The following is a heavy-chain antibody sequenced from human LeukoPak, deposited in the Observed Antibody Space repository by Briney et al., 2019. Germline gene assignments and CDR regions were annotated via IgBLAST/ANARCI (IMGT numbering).Heavy chain of an antibody. Sequence: ASVKVSCKASGYTFTSYDINWVRQATGQGLEWMGWMNPNSGNTGYAQKFQGRVTITRNTSISTAYMELSSLRSEDTAVYYCARVCQKYCSSTSCPTGYWGQGTLVTVSS. V-gene: IGHV1-8*03. CDR2: MNPNSGNT. CDR1: GYTFTSYD. CDR3: ARVCQKYCSSTSCPTGY. J-gene: IGHJ4*02. D-gene: IGHD2-2*01.